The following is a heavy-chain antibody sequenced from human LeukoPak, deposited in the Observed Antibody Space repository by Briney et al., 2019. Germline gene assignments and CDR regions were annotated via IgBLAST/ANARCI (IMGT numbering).Heavy chain of an antibody. D-gene: IGHD3-16*01. CDR2: IIPIFGTA. CDR1: GGTFSSYA. J-gene: IGHJ4*02. Sequence: SVKVSCKASGGTFSSYAISWVRQAPGQGLEWMGGIIPIFGTANYAQKLQGRVTITADESTSTAYMELSSLRSEDTAVYYCARGRYDYVWGSPQYYFDYWGQGTLVTVSS. CDR3: ARGRYDYVWGSPQYYFDY. V-gene: IGHV1-69*13.